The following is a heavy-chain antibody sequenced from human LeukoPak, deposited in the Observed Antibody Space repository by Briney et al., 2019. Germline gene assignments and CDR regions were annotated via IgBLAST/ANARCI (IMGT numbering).Heavy chain of an antibody. CDR1: GFTFDDYA. D-gene: IGHD6-19*01. J-gene: IGHJ4*02. V-gene: IGHV3-9*01. CDR3: AKSPVAGPYYFDY. CDR2: ISWNSGSI. Sequence: PGRSLRLSCAASGFTFDDYAMHWVRQAPGKGLEWVSGISWNSGSIGYADSVKGRFTISRDNDKNSLYLQMNSLRAEDTALYYCAKSPVAGPYYFDYWGQGTLVTVSS.